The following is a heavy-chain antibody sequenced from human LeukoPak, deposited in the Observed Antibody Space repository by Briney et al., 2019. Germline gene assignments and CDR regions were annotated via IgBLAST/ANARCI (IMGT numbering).Heavy chain of an antibody. CDR1: GFTFSDYA. J-gene: IGHJ4*02. D-gene: IGHD4-17*01. CDR3: AKDRGYGEHEPFES. CDR2: ASHDEVGK. V-gene: IGHV3-30*18. Sequence: GGSLRLSCVGSGFTFSDYAIHWVRQAPGRGLEWVAVASHDEVGKQFADSVKGRFTLSRDNSRDSLHLQMNRLRDEDTGVYYCAKDRGYGEHEPFESWGQGSLVIVSS.